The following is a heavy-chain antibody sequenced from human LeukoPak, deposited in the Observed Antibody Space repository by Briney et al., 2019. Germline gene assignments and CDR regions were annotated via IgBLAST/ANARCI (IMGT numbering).Heavy chain of an antibody. CDR3: ARGTALRRYFDY. D-gene: IGHD5-12*01. CDR2: INHSGST. Sequence: SETLSLTCAVYGGSFSGYYWSWIRQPPGKGLEWIGEINHSGSTNYNPSLKSRVTISVDTSKNQFSLKLSSVTAADTAVYYCARGTALRRYFDYWGQGTLVTVSS. J-gene: IGHJ4*02. V-gene: IGHV4-34*01. CDR1: GGSFSGYY.